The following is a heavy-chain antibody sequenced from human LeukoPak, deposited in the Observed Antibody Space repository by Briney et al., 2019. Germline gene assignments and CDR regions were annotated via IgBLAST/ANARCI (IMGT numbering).Heavy chain of an antibody. J-gene: IGHJ4*02. D-gene: IGHD5-18*01. CDR2: IYYSGST. CDR3: ARNKIEDVDTAMAFDY. Sequence: SQTLSLTCTVSGGSISSGGYYWSWIRQHPGKGLEWIGYIYYSGSTYYNPSLKSRVTISVDTSKNQFSLKLSSVTAADTAVYYCARNKIEDVDTAMAFDYWGQGTLVTVSS. CDR1: GGSISSGGYY. V-gene: IGHV4-31*03.